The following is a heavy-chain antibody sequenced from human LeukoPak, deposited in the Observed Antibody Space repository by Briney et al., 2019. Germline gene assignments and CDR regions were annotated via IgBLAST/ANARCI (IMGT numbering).Heavy chain of an antibody. Sequence: GGSLRLSCAASGFTFSSYAMSWVRQAPGKGLEWVSAISGSGGSAYYADSVKGRFTISRDNAKNSLYLQMNSLRAEDTAVYYCARAKWELLPNAFDIWGQGTMVTVSS. CDR3: ARAKWELLPNAFDI. V-gene: IGHV3-23*01. CDR2: ISGSGGSA. CDR1: GFTFSSYA. D-gene: IGHD1-26*01. J-gene: IGHJ3*02.